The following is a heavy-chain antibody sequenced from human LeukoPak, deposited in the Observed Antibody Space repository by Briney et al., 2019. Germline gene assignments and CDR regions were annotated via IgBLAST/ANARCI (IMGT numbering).Heavy chain of an antibody. J-gene: IGHJ4*02. CDR1: GFTFSSCA. CDR2: ISGSGGST. CDR3: ARLYGSVDY. D-gene: IGHD3-10*01. Sequence: GGSLRLSCAASGFTFSSCAMTWVRQAPGKGLEWVSGISGSGGSTYYADSVKGRFTISRDNSKNTLYLQMNSLRAEDTAVYYCARLYGSVDYWGQGTLVTVSS. V-gene: IGHV3-23*01.